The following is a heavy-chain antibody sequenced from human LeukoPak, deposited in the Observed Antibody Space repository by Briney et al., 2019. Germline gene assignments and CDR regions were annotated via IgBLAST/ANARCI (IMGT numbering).Heavy chain of an antibody. Sequence: GGSLTLSCAVSGFAFSNAWMTWLRQAEGEGLEWVGRIKIKTDGGTAEYATPVKGRFTISRDDSKNTLYLQMDSLKTEDTAVYYCATAMTAVPYSWGQGTLVTGSS. J-gene: IGHJ4*02. CDR2: IKIKTDGGTA. CDR1: GFAFSNAW. V-gene: IGHV3-15*01. D-gene: IGHD4-17*01. CDR3: ATAMTAVPYS.